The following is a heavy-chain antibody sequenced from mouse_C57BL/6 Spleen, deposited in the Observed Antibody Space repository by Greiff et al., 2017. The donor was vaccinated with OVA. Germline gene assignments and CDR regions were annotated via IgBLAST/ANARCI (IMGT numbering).Heavy chain of an antibody. J-gene: IGHJ2*01. CDR3: ARGGDGPYFDY. V-gene: IGHV1-42*01. Sequence: DVKLQESGPELVKPGASVKISCKASGYSFTGYYMNWVKQSPEKSLEWIGEINPSTGGTTYNQKFKAKATLTVDKSSSTAYMQLKSLTSEDAAVYYCARGGDGPYFDYWGQGTTLTVSS. CDR2: INPSTGGT. D-gene: IGHD1-1*01. CDR1: GYSFTGYY.